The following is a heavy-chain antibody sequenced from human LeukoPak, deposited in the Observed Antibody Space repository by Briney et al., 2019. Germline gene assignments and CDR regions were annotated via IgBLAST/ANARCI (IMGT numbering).Heavy chain of an antibody. V-gene: IGHV3-11*01. CDR2: ISSSGSTI. CDR3: ARDITNLLNWFDP. CDR1: GFTFSDYY. J-gene: IGHJ5*02. D-gene: IGHD1-14*01. Sequence: GGSLRLSCAASGFTFSDYYMSWIRQAPGKGLEWVPYISSSGSTIYYADSVKGRFTISRDNAKNSLYLQMHSLTAEDTAVYYCARDITNLLNWFDPWGQGTLVTVSS.